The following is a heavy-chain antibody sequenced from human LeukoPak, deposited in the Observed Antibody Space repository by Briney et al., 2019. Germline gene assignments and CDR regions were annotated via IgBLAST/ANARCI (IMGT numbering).Heavy chain of an antibody. CDR2: IIPIFGTA. D-gene: IGHD5-24*01. CDR1: GGTFSSYA. V-gene: IGHV1-69*06. J-gene: IGHJ3*02. Sequence: SVKVSCKASGGTFSSYAISWVRQAPGQGLEWMGGIIPIFGTANYAQKFQGRVTITADKSTSTVYMELSSLKSEDTAVYYCARVRDGYNDAYDIWGQGTMVTVSS. CDR3: ARVRDGYNDAYDI.